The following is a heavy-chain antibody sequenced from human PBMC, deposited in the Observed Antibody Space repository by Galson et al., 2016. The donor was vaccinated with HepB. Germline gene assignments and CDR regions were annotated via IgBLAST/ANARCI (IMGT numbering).Heavy chain of an antibody. CDR1: GFTFSTYA. J-gene: IGHJ6*02. D-gene: IGHD3-22*01. CDR3: AKVTTMIVVYYYAMDV. V-gene: IGHV3-23*01. Sequence: SLRVSCAASGFTFSTYAMNWVRQAPGKGLEWVSGISGGGGNTYYADSVKGRFTISKDNSKNTLYLQMHSLRAEDTAVYYCAKVTTMIVVYYYAMDVWGQGTTVTVSS. CDR2: ISGGGGNT.